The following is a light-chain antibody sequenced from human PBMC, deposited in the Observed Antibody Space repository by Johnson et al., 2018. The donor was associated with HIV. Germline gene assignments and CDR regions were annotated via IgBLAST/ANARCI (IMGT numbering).Light chain of an antibody. CDR1: SSNIGNNY. CDR3: ATWDTGLSAGV. CDR2: DNN. V-gene: IGLV1-51*01. J-gene: IGLJ1*01. Sequence: SVSAAPGQKVTISCSGSSSNIGNNYVSWYQQLPGTAPKLLIYDNNKRPSRIPARFSGSKSGTSATLGITGLQTGDEADYYCATWDTGLSAGVFGTGTKVTVL.